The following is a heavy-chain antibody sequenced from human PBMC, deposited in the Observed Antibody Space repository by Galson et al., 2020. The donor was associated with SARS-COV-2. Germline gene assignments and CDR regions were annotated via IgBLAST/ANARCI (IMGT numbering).Heavy chain of an antibody. CDR1: GFTVGSRW. Sequence: GSLRLSCAASGFTVGSRWISWVRRAPGKGLEWVSLIDAAGNPLYADSIKGRFTISRDNSRNIVFLQMTSLRAVDTAVYYCLREGDTIYPDYWGPGTLVTVSS. D-gene: IGHD3-10*01. CDR3: LREGDTIYPDY. CDR2: IDAAGNP. J-gene: IGHJ4*02. V-gene: IGHV3-53*01.